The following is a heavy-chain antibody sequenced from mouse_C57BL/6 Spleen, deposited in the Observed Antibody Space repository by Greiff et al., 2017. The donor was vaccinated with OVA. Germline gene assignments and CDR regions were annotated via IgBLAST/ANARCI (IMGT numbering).Heavy chain of an antibody. D-gene: IGHD1-1*01. CDR2: IYPGDGDT. Sequence: QVQLQQSGAELVKPGASVKISCTASGYAFSSYWMNWVKQRPGKGLEWIGQIYPGDGDTNYNGKFKGKATLTADKSSSTAYMQLSSLSSEDSAVYFCSIATVVAPDFDVWGTGTTVTVSS. J-gene: IGHJ1*03. CDR3: SIATVVAPDFDV. CDR1: GYAFSSYW. V-gene: IGHV1-80*01.